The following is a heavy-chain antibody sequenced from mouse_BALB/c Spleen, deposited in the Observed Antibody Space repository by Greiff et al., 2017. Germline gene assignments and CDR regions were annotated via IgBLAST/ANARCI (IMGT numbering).Heavy chain of an antibody. CDR1: GYSITSDYA. Sequence: EVKLMESGPGLVKPSQSLSLTCTVTGYSITSDYAWNWIRQFPGNKLEWMGYISYSGSTSYNPSLKSRISITRDTSKNQFFLQLNSVTTEDTATYYCARATGRYYYAMDYWGQGTSVTVSS. CDR2: ISYSGST. J-gene: IGHJ4*01. D-gene: IGHD1-1*01. CDR3: ARATGRYYYAMDY. V-gene: IGHV3-2*02.